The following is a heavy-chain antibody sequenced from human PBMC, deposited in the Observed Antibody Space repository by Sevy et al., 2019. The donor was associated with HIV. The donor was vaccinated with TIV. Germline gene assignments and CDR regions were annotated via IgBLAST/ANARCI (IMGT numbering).Heavy chain of an antibody. CDR1: GFTFSSYA. CDR2: ISGSGGST. Sequence: GGSLRLSCAASGFTFSSYAMSWVRQAPGKGLEWVSAISGSGGSTYYADSVEGRFTISRDNSKNTLYLQMNSLRAEDTAVYYCAKLSGIGWLGYYYYYMDVWGKGTTVTVSS. V-gene: IGHV3-23*01. D-gene: IGHD6-19*01. CDR3: AKLSGIGWLGYYYYYMDV. J-gene: IGHJ6*03.